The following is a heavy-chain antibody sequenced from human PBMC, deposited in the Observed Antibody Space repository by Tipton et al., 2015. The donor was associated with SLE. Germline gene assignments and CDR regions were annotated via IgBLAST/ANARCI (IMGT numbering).Heavy chain of an antibody. CDR2: INHSGST. D-gene: IGHD1-1*01. CDR1: GRSFSGYY. J-gene: IGHJ5*02. Sequence: TLSLTCAVYGRSFSGYYWSWIRQPPGKGLEWIGEINHSGSTNYNPSLKSRVTISVDTSKNQLSLKLNSVTAADTAVYYCARVPWGWNGVDWFDPWGQGTLVTVSS. V-gene: IGHV4-34*01. CDR3: ARVPWGWNGVDWFDP.